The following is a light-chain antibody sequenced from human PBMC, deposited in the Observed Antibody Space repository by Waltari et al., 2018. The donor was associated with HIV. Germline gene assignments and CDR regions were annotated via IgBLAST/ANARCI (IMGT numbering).Light chain of an antibody. CDR1: QRVSTS. CDR3: QQYKNGWT. J-gene: IGKJ1*01. V-gene: IGKV3-15*01. Sequence: EVVMAQYPATLSVSPGERAILSCRASQRVSTSLAWYQQKPGQAPRLLIFGTSTRATGVSARFSGSGSGTYFSLTISSLQSEDLAVYYCQQYKNGWTFGQGTKVDIK. CDR2: GTS.